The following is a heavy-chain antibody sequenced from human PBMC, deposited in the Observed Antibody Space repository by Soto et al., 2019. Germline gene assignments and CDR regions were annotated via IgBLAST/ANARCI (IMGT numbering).Heavy chain of an antibody. CDR3: ARDLGDFWSGYYGWFDP. J-gene: IGHJ5*02. CDR1: GYTFTSYG. Sequence: ASVKVSCKASGYTFTSYGISWVRQAPGQGLEWMGWISAYNGNTNYAQKLQGRVTMTTDTSTSTAYMELRSLRSDDTAVYYCARDLGDFWSGYYGWFDPWGQGTLGTVSS. D-gene: IGHD3-3*01. V-gene: IGHV1-18*04. CDR2: ISAYNGNT.